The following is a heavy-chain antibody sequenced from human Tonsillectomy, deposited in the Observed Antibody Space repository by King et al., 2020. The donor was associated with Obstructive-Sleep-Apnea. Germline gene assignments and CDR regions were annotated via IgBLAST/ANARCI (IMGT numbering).Heavy chain of an antibody. D-gene: IGHD2-15*01. V-gene: IGHV3-66*01. Sequence: VQLVESGGGLVQPGGSLRLSCAASGFTVSSNYMSWGRQAPGKGLEWGSVIYIGGTTYYADSVKGRLTISRDNSKNTLYLQMNSLRAEDTAVYYCARGGCSGGSCYPYYFDYWGQGTLVTVSS. CDR2: IYIGGTT. J-gene: IGHJ4*02. CDR3: ARGGCSGGSCYPYYFDY. CDR1: GFTVSSNY.